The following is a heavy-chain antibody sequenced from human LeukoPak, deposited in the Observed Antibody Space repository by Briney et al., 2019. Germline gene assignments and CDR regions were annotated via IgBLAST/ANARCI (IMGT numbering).Heavy chain of an antibody. Sequence: SETLSLTCSVSGGSLSSGIYFWGWIRQPPGKRLQWIGSMSHVGSTYYNPSLKSRVTISVDTSKNQFSLKVTSVTAADTAVYYCARVGYASSAIYFQQWGQGTLVSVSS. V-gene: IGHV4-39*07. CDR2: MSHVGST. CDR3: ARVGYASSAIYFQQ. CDR1: GGSLSSGIYF. D-gene: IGHD2-8*01. J-gene: IGHJ1*01.